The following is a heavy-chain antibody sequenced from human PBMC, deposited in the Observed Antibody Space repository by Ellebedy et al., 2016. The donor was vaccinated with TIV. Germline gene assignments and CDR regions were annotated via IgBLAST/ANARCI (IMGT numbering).Heavy chain of an antibody. D-gene: IGHD4-23*01. CDR1: GFTLSSYW. CDR2: IKEDGSEQ. CDR3: ARALAGRWFNAYFFDL. J-gene: IGHJ4*02. Sequence: PGGSLRLSCAASGFTLSSYWMSWVRQAPGKGLEWVANIKEDGSEQYYVDSVKGRFTISRDNAKNSLSLQMSSLRAEDTAVYYCARALAGRWFNAYFFDLWGQGTLVTVSS. V-gene: IGHV3-7*01.